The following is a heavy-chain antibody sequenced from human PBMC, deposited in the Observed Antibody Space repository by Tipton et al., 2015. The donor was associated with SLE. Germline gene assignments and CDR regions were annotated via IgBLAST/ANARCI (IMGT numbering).Heavy chain of an antibody. CDR2: MYYTGTN. V-gene: IGHV4-59*12. Sequence: TLSLTCTVSGGSISSYHWSWIRQPPGKGLEWIGYMYYTGTNNYNPSLRSRVTISVDTSKNQFSLNLSSVTAADTAMYYCASLARYYGSASCYGFDIWGQGTMVTVSS. D-gene: IGHD3-16*01. CDR1: GGSISSYH. CDR3: ASLARYYGSASCYGFDI. J-gene: IGHJ3*02.